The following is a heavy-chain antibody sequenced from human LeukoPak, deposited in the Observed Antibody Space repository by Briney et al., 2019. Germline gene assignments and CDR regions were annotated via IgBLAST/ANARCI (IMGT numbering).Heavy chain of an antibody. CDR1: GFTFSSYG. D-gene: IGHD3-9*01. Sequence: GGSLRLSCAASGFTFSSYGMHWVRQAPGKGLEWVAFVRYDGSNKYYADSVKGRFTISRDNSKNTLYLQMNSLRAEDTAVYYCAKGLRRYFDWFDYWGQGTLVTVSS. J-gene: IGHJ4*02. CDR3: AKGLRRYFDWFDY. V-gene: IGHV3-30*02. CDR2: VRYDGSNK.